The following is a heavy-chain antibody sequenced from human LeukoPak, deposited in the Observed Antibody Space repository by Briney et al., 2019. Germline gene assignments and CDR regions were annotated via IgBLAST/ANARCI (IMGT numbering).Heavy chain of an antibody. D-gene: IGHD6-6*01. CDR2: ISSSSSYT. V-gene: IGHV3-21*05. J-gene: IGHJ4*02. Sequence: GGSLRLSCSASEFTFSSYAMHWVRQAPGKGLEWGSYISSSSSYTNYADSVKGRFTISRDNAKNSLYLQMNSLRAEDTAVYYCARVGIAARLGVDYWGQGTLVTVSS. CDR3: ARVGIAARLGVDY. CDR1: EFTFSSYA.